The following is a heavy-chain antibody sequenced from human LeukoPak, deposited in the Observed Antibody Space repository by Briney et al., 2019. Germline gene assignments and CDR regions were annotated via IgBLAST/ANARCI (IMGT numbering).Heavy chain of an antibody. CDR2: VSGSGGST. Sequence: GGSLRLSCAASGFTFSSYAMTWVRQAPGKGREWVSAVSGSGGSTYYADSVKGRFTISRDNSKNTLYLQMNSLRAEDAAVYYCAKKSLRGYTYGRDDDHWGQGTLVTVSS. V-gene: IGHV3-23*01. J-gene: IGHJ5*02. CDR3: AKKSLRGYTYGRDDDH. D-gene: IGHD5-18*01. CDR1: GFTFSSYA.